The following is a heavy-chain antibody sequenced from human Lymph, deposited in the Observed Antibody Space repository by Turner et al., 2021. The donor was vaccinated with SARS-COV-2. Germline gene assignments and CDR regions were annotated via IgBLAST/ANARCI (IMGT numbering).Heavy chain of an antibody. J-gene: IGHJ5*02. Sequence: QVQLQESGPRLVKPLETLSLTCTVSGGSMNSTSWSWIRQPPGKRLEWIVYIYYRGSTNYNPSLKSRVTISVDTSKNQFSLKLTSVTAADTAIYYCARETVNNWVDPWGQGILVTVSS. D-gene: IGHD2-21*02. CDR3: ARETVNNWVDP. CDR1: GGSMNSTS. CDR2: IYYRGST. V-gene: IGHV4-59*01.